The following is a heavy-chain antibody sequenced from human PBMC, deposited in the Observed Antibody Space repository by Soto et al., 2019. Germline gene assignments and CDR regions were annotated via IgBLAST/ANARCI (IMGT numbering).Heavy chain of an antibody. CDR3: AGLSGSVVFFAFDI. Sequence: SETLSLTCTVSGGSISSSSYYWGWIRQPPGKGLEWIGSIYYSGSTYYNPSLKSRVTISVDTSKNQFSLKLSSVTAADTAVYYCAGLSGSVVFFAFDIWGQGTMVTVSS. CDR2: IYYSGST. V-gene: IGHV4-39*01. CDR1: GGSISSSSYY. J-gene: IGHJ3*02. D-gene: IGHD1-26*01.